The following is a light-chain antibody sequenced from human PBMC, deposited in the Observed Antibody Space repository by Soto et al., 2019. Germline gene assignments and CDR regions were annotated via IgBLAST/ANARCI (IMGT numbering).Light chain of an antibody. Sequence: EIVMTQSPATLSVSPGERATLSCRASQSVSSNLAWYQQKTGQAPRLLIYGASTRATGIPARFSGSGSGTEFTLTISSLQSEDFAVYYCQQYNNWPDTFGQGTKV. CDR2: GAS. CDR1: QSVSSN. V-gene: IGKV3-15*01. J-gene: IGKJ1*01. CDR3: QQYNNWPDT.